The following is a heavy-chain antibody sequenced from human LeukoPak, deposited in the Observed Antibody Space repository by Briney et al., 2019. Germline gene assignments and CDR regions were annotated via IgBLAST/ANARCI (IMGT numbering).Heavy chain of an antibody. CDR2: INSDGSST. V-gene: IGHV3-74*01. CDR1: GFTFSSYW. Sequence: PGGSLRLSCAASGFTFSSYWMYWVRQAPGKGLVWVSGINSDGSSTNYADSVKGRFTISRDNAKNTLYLQMNSLRAEDTAVYYCVRGGGGFDFWGQGTLVTVSS. J-gene: IGHJ4*02. D-gene: IGHD2-15*01. CDR3: VRGGGGFDF.